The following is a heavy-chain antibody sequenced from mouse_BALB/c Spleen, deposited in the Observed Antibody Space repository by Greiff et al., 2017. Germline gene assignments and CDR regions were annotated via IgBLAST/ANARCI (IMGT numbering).Heavy chain of an antibody. D-gene: IGHD2-4*01. CDR2: IWAGGST. V-gene: IGHV2-9*02. Sequence: VQRVESGPGLVAPSQSLSITCTVSGFSLTSYGVHWVRQPPGKGLEWLGVIWAGGSTNYNSALMSRLSISKDNSKSQVFLKMNSLQTDDTAMYYCAAGGDYDERGYYYAMDYWGQGTSVTVSS. CDR1: GFSLTSYG. CDR3: AAGGDYDERGYYYAMDY. J-gene: IGHJ4*01.